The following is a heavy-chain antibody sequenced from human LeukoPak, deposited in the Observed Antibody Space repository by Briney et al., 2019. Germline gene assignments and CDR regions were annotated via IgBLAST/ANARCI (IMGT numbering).Heavy chain of an antibody. J-gene: IGHJ3*02. CDR2: IIPIFGTA. Sequence: GASVKVSCKASGGTFSSYAISWVRQAPGQGLEWMGGIIPIFGTANYAQKFQGRVTITADESTSTAYMELSSLRSEDTAVYYCARSTQNYDSSGYYPPDAFDIWGQGTMVTVSS. CDR1: GGTFSSYA. D-gene: IGHD3-22*01. CDR3: ARSTQNYDSSGYYPPDAFDI. V-gene: IGHV1-69*13.